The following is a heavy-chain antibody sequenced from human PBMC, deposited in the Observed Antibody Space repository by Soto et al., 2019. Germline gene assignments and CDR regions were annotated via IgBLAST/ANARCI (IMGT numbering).Heavy chain of an antibody. CDR3: AKRPYYDFWSGYFFDY. CDR1: GFTFSSYA. Sequence: GGSLRLSCAASGFTFSSYAMSWVRQAPGKGLEWVSAISGSGGSTYYADSVKGRFTISRDNSKNTLYLQMNSLRAEDTAVYYCAKRPYYDFWSGYFFDYWGQGLLVTVSS. CDR2: ISGSGGST. D-gene: IGHD3-3*01. J-gene: IGHJ4*02. V-gene: IGHV3-23*01.